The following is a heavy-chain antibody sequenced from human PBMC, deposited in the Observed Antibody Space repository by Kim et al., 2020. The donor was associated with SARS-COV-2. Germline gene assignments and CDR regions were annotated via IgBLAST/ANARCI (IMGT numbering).Heavy chain of an antibody. D-gene: IGHD1-26*01. V-gene: IGHV3-33*01. Sequence: SYADSVKGRFTISRDNSKKTLYLQMNSLRAEDTAMYYCARDEVGAGSLDYWGQGTLVTVSS. J-gene: IGHJ4*02. CDR3: ARDEVGAGSLDY.